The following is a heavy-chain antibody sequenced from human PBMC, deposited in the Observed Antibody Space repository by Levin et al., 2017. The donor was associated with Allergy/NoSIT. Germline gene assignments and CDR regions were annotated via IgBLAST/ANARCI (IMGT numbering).Heavy chain of an antibody. Sequence: GASVKVSCKASGYTFTSYYMHWVRQAPGQGLEWMGIINPSGGSTSYAQKFQGRVTMTRDTSTSTVYMELSSLRSEDTAVYYCARGDPGEYSSSYFDYWGQGTLVTVSS. CDR1: GYTFTSYY. V-gene: IGHV1-46*01. J-gene: IGHJ4*02. CDR2: INPSGGST. CDR3: ARGDPGEYSSSYFDY. D-gene: IGHD6-6*01.